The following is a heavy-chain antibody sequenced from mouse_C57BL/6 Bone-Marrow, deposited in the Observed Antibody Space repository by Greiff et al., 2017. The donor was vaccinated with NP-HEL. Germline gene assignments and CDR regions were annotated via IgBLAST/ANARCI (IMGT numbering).Heavy chain of an antibody. CDR2: ISDGGGYT. CDR1: GFTFSSYA. CDR3: ARDPSFDY. J-gene: IGHJ2*01. V-gene: IGHV5-4*01. Sequence: EVKLMESGGGLVKPGGSLKLSCAASGFTFSSYAMSWVRQTPEKRLEWVATISDGGGYTYYPDNVKGRFTISRDNAKNNLYLQMGHLKAEDTAMYYCARDPSFDYWGQGTTLTVSS.